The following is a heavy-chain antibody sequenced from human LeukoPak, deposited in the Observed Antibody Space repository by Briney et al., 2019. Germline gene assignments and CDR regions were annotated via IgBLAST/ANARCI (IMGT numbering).Heavy chain of an antibody. CDR1: GYSISSDYY. Sequence: SETLSLTCAVSGYSISSDYYWGWIRQPPGKGLEWIGNFYHGGATHYNPSLKSRVTISADTSKNQISLRLSSVTAADTAVYYCARDGFYSSSWGHFDYWGQGTLVTVSS. CDR2: FYHGGAT. V-gene: IGHV4-38-2*02. D-gene: IGHD6-13*01. J-gene: IGHJ4*02. CDR3: ARDGFYSSSWGHFDY.